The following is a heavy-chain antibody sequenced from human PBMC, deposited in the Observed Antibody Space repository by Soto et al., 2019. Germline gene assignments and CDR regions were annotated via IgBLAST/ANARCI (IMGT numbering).Heavy chain of an antibody. J-gene: IGHJ6*02. CDR2: IIPIFGTA. CDR3: AREKSSIAARRDYYHGMDV. Sequence: SVKVSCKASGGTFSSYAISWVRQAPGQGLEWMGGIIPIFGTANYAQKFQGRVTITADESTSTAYMELSSLRSEDTAVYYCAREKSSIAARRDYYHGMDVWGQGTTVTVSS. D-gene: IGHD6-6*01. V-gene: IGHV1-69*13. CDR1: GGTFSSYA.